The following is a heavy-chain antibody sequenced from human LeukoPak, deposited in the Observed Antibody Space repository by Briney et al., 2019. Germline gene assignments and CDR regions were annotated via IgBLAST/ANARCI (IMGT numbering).Heavy chain of an antibody. J-gene: IGHJ5*02. Sequence: SVKVSCKASGGTFSSYAISWVRQAPGQGLEWMGGIIPIFGTANYAQKFQGRVTITADESTSTAYMELRSLRSDDTAVYYCARDLYRDSLPVSWFDPWGQGTLVTVSS. CDR1: GGTFSSYA. D-gene: IGHD4-11*01. CDR3: ARDLYRDSLPVSWFDP. V-gene: IGHV1-69*13. CDR2: IIPIFGTA.